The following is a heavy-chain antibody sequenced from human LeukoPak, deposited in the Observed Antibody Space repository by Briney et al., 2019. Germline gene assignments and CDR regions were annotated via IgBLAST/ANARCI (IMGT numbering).Heavy chain of an antibody. V-gene: IGHV4-59*08. CDR1: AASISSYY. Sequence: SETLSLTCTVSAASISSYYWSWIRQPPGKGLEWIGYIYYSGSTNYNPSLKSRVTISIDTSKKQFSLKLSSVTAADTAVYYCARRLVNYYGHDYWGQGPLVTVSS. CDR3: ARRLVNYYGHDY. CDR2: IYYSGST. J-gene: IGHJ4*02. D-gene: IGHD3-10*01.